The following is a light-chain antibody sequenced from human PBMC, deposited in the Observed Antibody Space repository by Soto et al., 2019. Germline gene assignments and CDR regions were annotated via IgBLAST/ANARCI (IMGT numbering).Light chain of an antibody. J-gene: IGLJ1*01. V-gene: IGLV2-11*01. CDR2: DVS. CDR1: SSDVGGYNY. CDR3: CSYAGSYAFYV. Sequence: QSALTQPRSVSGSPGQSVTISCTGTSSDVGGYNYVSWYQQHPGKAPKLMIYDVSKRPSGVPDRFSGSKSGNTASLTISGLQVEDAADYYCCSYAGSYAFYVFGAGPMVTVL.